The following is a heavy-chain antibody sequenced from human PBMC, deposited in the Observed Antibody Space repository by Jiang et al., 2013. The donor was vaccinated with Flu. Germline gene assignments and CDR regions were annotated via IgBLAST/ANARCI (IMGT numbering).Heavy chain of an antibody. V-gene: IGHV3-23*04. J-gene: IGHJ6*02. CDR3: AKARLGTGAYTDYWYYHGLDA. Sequence: QLVESGGGLVQPGGSLRLSCAASGFSFSNYAVSWVRQAPGKGLEWVSGITATGLSTYFADSVKGRFAISRDDRKITTFLEMKSLRAEDTATYYCAKARLGTGAYTDYWYYHGLDAWGPGTTVTVSS. D-gene: IGHD3-10*01. CDR1: GFSFSNYA. CDR2: ITATGLST.